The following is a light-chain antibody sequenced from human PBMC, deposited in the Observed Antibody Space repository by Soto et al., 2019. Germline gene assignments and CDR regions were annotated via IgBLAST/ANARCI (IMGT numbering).Light chain of an antibody. J-gene: IGLJ1*01. CDR1: SSDVGGYTY. Sequence: QSALTQPASVSGSPGQSITISCTGTSSDVGGYTYVSWYQQHPGKAPKLPISEVTNRPSGVSNRFSDSKSGNTASLTISGLQGEDEADYYCSSYTSSSTQVFGTGTKVTVL. V-gene: IGLV2-14*01. CDR3: SSYTSSSTQV. CDR2: EVT.